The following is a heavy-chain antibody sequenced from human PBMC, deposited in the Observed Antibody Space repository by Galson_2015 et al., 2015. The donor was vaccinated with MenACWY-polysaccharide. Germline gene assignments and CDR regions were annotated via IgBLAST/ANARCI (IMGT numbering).Heavy chain of an antibody. CDR2: ISSSGGST. J-gene: IGHJ4*02. V-gene: IGHV3-23*01. Sequence: SLRLSCAASGFTLSMYWMSWVRQAPGTGLEWVSLISSSGGSTYYAESVTGRFTISRDNFKNTLFLQMNSLRAGDTAIYYCAKVDGPGDFYGLDHWGQGTPVLVSS. CDR1: GFTLSMYW. CDR3: AKVDGPGDFYGLDH. D-gene: IGHD3-10*01.